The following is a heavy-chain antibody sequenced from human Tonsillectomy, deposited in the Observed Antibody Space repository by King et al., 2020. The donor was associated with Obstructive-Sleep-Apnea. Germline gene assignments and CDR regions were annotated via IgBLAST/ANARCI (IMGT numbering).Heavy chain of an antibody. CDR2: INNSGDT. CDR3: ARWGPTIEIEEFLLRSENWFDT. D-gene: IGHD3-10*01. J-gene: IGHJ5*02. CDR1: GYSITSGYY. V-gene: IGHV4-38-2*02. Sequence: VQLQESGPGLVRPSETLSLTCSVSGYSITSGYYWGWIRQPPGKGLEWIGSINNSGDTYFNPSLKSRVTMSVDTSKNHFSLNLSSVTAADTAVYYCARWGPTIEIEEFLLRSENWFDTWGQGTLVTVSS.